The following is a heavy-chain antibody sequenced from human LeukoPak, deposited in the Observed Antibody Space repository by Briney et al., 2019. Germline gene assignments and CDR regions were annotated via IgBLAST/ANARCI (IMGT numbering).Heavy chain of an antibody. CDR3: ARDLVLGSGSYGQ. J-gene: IGHJ4*02. D-gene: IGHD3-10*01. Sequence: GGSLRLSCAAFGFTFSTYWMHWVRQAPGKGLVWVSRIHGDGTFTTSADSVKGRFTISRDNAQNMVYLQMNSLRVEDTAVYYCARDLVLGSGSYGQWGQGTLVTVSS. CDR2: IHGDGTFT. CDR1: GFTFSTYW. V-gene: IGHV3-74*01.